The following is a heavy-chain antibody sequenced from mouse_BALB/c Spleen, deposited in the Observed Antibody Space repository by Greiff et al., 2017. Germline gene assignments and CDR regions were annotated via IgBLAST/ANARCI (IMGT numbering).Heavy chain of an antibody. V-gene: IGHV1S135*01. Sequence: VHVKQSGPELVKPGASVKVSCKASGYSFTDYNMYWVKQSHGKSLEWIGYIDPYNGGTSYNQKFKGKATLTVDKSYSTAFMHLNSLTSEDSAVCYCARGGEGYVAWFAYWGQGTLVTVSA. CDR2: IDPYNGGT. D-gene: IGHD2-2*01. CDR1: GYSFTDYN. J-gene: IGHJ3*01. CDR3: ARGGEGYVAWFAY.